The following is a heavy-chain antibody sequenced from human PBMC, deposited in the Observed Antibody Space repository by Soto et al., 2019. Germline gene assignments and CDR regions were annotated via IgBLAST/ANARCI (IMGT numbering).Heavy chain of an antibody. D-gene: IGHD3-16*02. V-gene: IGHV3-53*01. CDR3: ARVTAYYDYVWGSYRPSPWFDP. CDR2: IYSGGST. Sequence: GGSLRLSCAASGFTVSSNYMSWVRQAPGKGLEWVSVIYSGGSTYYADSVKGRFTISRDNSKNTLYLQMNSLRAEDTAVYYCARVTAYYDYVWGSYRPSPWFDPWGQGTLVTVSS. CDR1: GFTVSSNY. J-gene: IGHJ5*02.